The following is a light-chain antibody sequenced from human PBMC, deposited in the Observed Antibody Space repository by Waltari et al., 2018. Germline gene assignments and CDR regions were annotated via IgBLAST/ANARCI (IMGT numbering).Light chain of an antibody. CDR1: QTISRD. CDR3: QQTYSFTRT. V-gene: IGKV1-39*01. CDR2: AAS. Sequence: DIQMSQSPSSLSGGGGERVNITCRASQTISRDLNWYQQKPGKAPNLLIYAASSLQGGVPSRFSGSGSGRDFTLIITSLQPEDFATYYCQQTYSFTRTFGQGTKVEIK. J-gene: IGKJ1*01.